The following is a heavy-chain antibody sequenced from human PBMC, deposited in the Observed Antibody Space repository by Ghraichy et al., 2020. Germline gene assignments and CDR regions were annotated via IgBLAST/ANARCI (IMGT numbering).Heavy chain of an antibody. D-gene: IGHD6-13*01. CDR2: ISGSGGST. CDR1: GFTFSSYA. V-gene: IGHV3-23*01. CDR3: AKGRSSWYDAIDY. J-gene: IGHJ4*02. Sequence: GESLNISCAASGFTFSSYAMSWVRQAPGKGLEWVSAISGSGGSTYYADSVKGRFTISRDNSKNTLYLQMNSLRAEDTAVYYCAKGRSSWYDAIDYWGQGTLVTVSS.